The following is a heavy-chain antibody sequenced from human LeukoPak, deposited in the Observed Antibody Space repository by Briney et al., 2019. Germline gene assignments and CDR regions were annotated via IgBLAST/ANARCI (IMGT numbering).Heavy chain of an antibody. V-gene: IGHV4-34*01. CDR3: ARARPYGSGSYYRLKPNNFAY. D-gene: IGHD3-10*01. Sequence: PSETLSLTCAVYGGSFSGYYWSWIRQPPGKGLEWIGEINHSGSTNYNPSLKSRVTISVDTSKNQFSLKLSSVTAADTAVYYCARARPYGSGSYYRLKPNNFAYWGQGTLVTVSS. CDR2: INHSGST. J-gene: IGHJ4*02. CDR1: GGSFSGYY.